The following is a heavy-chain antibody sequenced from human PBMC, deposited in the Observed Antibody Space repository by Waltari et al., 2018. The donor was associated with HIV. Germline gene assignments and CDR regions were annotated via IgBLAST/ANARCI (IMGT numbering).Heavy chain of an antibody. V-gene: IGHV4-59*01. CDR3: TRAFRATTGGF. J-gene: IGHJ4*02. Sequence: QVQLLESGPGLLKPSETLSLICSFPGGSLSHFYWSWVRQSPGKGLEWIGFIYNGGITNYNPSLKSRVVISQDTTENQISLNLNSVTAADTAVYYCTRAFRATTGGFWGQGVRVTVSS. CDR1: GGSLSHFY. D-gene: IGHD5-12*01. CDR2: IYNGGIT.